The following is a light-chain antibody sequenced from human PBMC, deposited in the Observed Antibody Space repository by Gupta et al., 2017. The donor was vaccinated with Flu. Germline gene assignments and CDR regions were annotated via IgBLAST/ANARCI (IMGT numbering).Light chain of an antibody. CDR2: ASS. Sequence: RNVFGWYQQKPRKAPKLRICASSTFQSGVPSRFSSSGSGTEFTLHIHGPQPEDFAPYYCLQHKNSPWTFGPGTKVEI. J-gene: IGKJ1*01. CDR1: RNV. V-gene: IGKV1-17*01. CDR3: LQHKNSPWT.